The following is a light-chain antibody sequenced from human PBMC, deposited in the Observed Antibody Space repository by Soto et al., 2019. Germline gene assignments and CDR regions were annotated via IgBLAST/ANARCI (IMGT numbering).Light chain of an antibody. CDR2: WAF. CDR3: QQYYSTPYT. V-gene: IGKV4-1*01. Sequence: DIVMTQSPDSLAVSLGERATINCKSSQSVLYSSNDKNYLAWYQQKPGQPPKLPIYWAFTRESGVPDRFSGSGSGTDFTLTISSLQAEDVAVYYCQQYYSTPYTFGQGTKLEIK. J-gene: IGKJ2*01. CDR1: QSVLYSSNDKNY.